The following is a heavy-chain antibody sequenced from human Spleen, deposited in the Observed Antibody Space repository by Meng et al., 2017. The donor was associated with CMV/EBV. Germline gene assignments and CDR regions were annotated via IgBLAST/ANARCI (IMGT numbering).Heavy chain of an antibody. CDR3: ARDKLYSSSWFSGPPWYFDY. D-gene: IGHD6-13*01. CDR1: GFTFSSYE. V-gene: IGHV3-48*03. CDR2: ISSSGSTI. J-gene: IGHJ4*02. Sequence: GESLKISCAASGFTFSSYEMNWVRQVPGKGLEWVSYISSSGSTIYYADSVKGRFTISRDNAKNSLYLQMNSLRAEDTAVYYCARDKLYSSSWFSGPPWYFDYWGQGTLVTVSS.